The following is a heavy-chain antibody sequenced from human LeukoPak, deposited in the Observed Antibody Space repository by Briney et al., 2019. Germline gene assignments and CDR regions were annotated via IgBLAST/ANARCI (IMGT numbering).Heavy chain of an antibody. V-gene: IGHV2-70*04. CDR3: ARTLDGSHFDF. D-gene: IGHD5-24*01. CDR2: IDWDDDK. Sequence: SGPTLVNPTQTLTLTCTFSGFSLSTSGMRGSWIRQPPGKALEWLARIDWDDDKFYSTSLKTRLTISKDTSKNQVVLTLTNMDPVDTATYYCARTLDGSHFDFWGQGTLVTVSS. J-gene: IGHJ4*02. CDR1: GFSLSTSGMR.